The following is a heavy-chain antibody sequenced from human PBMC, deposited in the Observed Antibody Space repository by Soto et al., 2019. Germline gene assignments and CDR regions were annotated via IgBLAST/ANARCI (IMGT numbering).Heavy chain of an antibody. V-gene: IGHV3-23*01. CDR2: ISGGGINT. J-gene: IGHJ4*02. CDR1: GFTFSSYA. CDR3: ATVGRANYFDN. Sequence: GGSLRLSCAASGFTFSSYALTWVRQAPGKGLEWVSVISGGGINTLYADSVKGRFTISRDNSKNTLYLQMNSLRADDTAVYYCATVGRANYFDNWGQGPLVTVSS.